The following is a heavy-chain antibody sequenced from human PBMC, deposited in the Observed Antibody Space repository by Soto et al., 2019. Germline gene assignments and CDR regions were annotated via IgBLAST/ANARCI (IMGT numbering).Heavy chain of an antibody. CDR2: IYQSGTT. Sequence: PSETLSLTCSVSGGSVRSGSYYWTWIRQPPGKGLEWIGYIYQSGTTNYNASLKSRVTISIDTSKNQFFLKLNSVTAADTAVYYCASDSSGRNDYWGQGTLVTVSS. CDR1: GGSVRSGSYY. J-gene: IGHJ4*02. V-gene: IGHV4-61*01. CDR3: ASDSSGRNDY. D-gene: IGHD3-22*01.